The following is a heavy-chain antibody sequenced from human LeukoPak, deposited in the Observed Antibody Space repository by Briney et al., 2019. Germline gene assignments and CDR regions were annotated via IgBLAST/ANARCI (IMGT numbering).Heavy chain of an antibody. D-gene: IGHD2-15*01. CDR1: GGSISSHY. Sequence: PSETLSLTCTVSGGSISSHYWSWIRQPPGKGLEWIGYIYYSGSTNYNPSLKSRVTISVDTSKNQFSLKLSSVTAADTAVYYCARWGHCSGGSCLDYWGQGTLVTVSS. V-gene: IGHV4-59*08. CDR2: IYYSGST. CDR3: ARWGHCSGGSCLDY. J-gene: IGHJ4*02.